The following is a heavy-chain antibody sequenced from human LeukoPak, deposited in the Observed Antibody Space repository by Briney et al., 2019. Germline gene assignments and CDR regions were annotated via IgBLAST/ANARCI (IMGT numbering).Heavy chain of an antibody. D-gene: IGHD3-10*01. Sequence: PGGSLRLSCAASGFTFSSYSMNWVRQAPGKGLEWVSSIGSSSSYIYYADSVKSRFTISRDNAKNSLYLQMNSLRAEDTAVYYCARWGDYYGSGSPNDAFDIWGQGTMVTVSS. CDR1: GFTFSSYS. CDR2: IGSSSSYI. V-gene: IGHV3-21*01. CDR3: ARWGDYYGSGSPNDAFDI. J-gene: IGHJ3*02.